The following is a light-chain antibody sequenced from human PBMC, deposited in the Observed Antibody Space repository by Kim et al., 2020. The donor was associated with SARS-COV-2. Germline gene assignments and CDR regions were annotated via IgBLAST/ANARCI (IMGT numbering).Light chain of an antibody. CDR2: AAS. V-gene: IGKV1-9*01. Sequence: GDIVTISCRTSQDVRDSVRWYQQRSGKAPRLLIYAASRLEGGVPPRFSGGGSGTHFTLTISGLQPEDFATYYCQQADSCPLTFG. J-gene: IGKJ4*01. CDR3: QQADSCPLT. CDR1: QDVRDS.